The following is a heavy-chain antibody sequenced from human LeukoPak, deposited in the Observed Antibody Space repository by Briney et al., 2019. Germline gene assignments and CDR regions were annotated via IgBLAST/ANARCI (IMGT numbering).Heavy chain of an antibody. J-gene: IGHJ4*02. V-gene: IGHV3-21*01. CDR2: ISSSSSYI. CDR1: GFTFSSYS. Sequence: PGGSLRLSCAASGFTFSSYSMNWVRQAPGKGLEWVSSISSSSSYIYYADSVKGRFIISRDNAKNSLYLQMNSLRAEDTAVYYCARSRIVVVPAATQGRIFDYWGQGTLVTVSS. CDR3: ARSRIVVVPAATQGRIFDY. D-gene: IGHD2-2*01.